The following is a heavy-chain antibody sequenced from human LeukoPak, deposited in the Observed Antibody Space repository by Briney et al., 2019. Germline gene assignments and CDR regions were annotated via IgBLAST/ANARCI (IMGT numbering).Heavy chain of an antibody. CDR1: GFTFDDYG. D-gene: IGHD6-13*01. Sequence: GGSLRLSCAASGFTFDDYGMSWVRQAPGKGLEWVSGINWNGGSTGYADSVKGRFTISRDNAKNSLYLQMNSLRAEDMALYYCARGGAAAGTPDFDYWGQGTLVTVSS. J-gene: IGHJ4*02. CDR3: ARGGAAAGTPDFDY. V-gene: IGHV3-20*04. CDR2: INWNGGST.